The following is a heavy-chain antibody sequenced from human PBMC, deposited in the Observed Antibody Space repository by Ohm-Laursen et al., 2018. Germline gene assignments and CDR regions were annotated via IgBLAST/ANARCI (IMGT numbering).Heavy chain of an antibody. CDR3: ARSPDYYYYGMDV. CDR2: ISSSGSTK. V-gene: IGHV3-11*04. CDR1: GFTFSDYY. J-gene: IGHJ6*02. Sequence: SLRLSCAASGFTFSDYYMSWIRQAPGKGLEWVSYISSSGSTKYYADSVKGRFTISRDNAKNSLYLQMNSLRAEDTAVYYCARSPDYYYYGMDVWGQGTTVTVSS.